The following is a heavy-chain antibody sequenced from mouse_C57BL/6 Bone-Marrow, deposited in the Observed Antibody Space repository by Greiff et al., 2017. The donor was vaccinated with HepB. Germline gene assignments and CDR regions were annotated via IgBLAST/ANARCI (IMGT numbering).Heavy chain of an antibody. V-gene: IGHV1-5*01. D-gene: IGHD2-3*01. Sequence: EVQLQQSGTVLARPGASVKMSCKTSGYTFTSYWMHWVKQRPGQGLEWIGAIYPGNSDTSYNQKFKGKAKLTAVTSASTAYMELSSLTNEDSAVYYCTRGEGAYDGVSYWYFDVWGTGTTVTVSS. CDR3: TRGEGAYDGVSYWYFDV. CDR2: IYPGNSDT. CDR1: GYTFTSYW. J-gene: IGHJ1*03.